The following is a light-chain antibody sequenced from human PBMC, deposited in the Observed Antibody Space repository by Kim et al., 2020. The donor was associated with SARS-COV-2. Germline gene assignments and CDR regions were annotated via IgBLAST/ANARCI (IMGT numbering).Light chain of an antibody. CDR2: KSS. V-gene: IGKV1-5*03. CDR1: QSISSW. J-gene: IGKJ4*01. Sequence: AFVGDRFTITCRASQSISSWLAWYQQKPGKAPKLLIYKSSSLQSGVPSRFGGSESGTEFTLTISSLQPDDVATYYCQQYNSYPVTFGGGTKVDIK. CDR3: QQYNSYPVT.